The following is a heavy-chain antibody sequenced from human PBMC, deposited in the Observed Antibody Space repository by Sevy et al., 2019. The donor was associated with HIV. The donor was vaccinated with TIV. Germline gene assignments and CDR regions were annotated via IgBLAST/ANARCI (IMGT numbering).Heavy chain of an antibody. V-gene: IGHV4-59*01. CDR3: ARVGGYAFPFDY. CDR1: GGSISSYY. J-gene: IGHJ4*02. Sequence: SETLSLTCTVSGGSISSYYWSWTRQPPGKGLEWIGYIYYSGSTNYNPSLKSRVTISVDTSKNQFSLKLSSVTAADTAVYYCARVGGYAFPFDYWGQGTLVTVSS. D-gene: IGHD5-12*01. CDR2: IYYSGST.